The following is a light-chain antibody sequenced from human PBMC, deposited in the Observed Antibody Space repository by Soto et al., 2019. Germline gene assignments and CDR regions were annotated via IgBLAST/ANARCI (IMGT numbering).Light chain of an antibody. V-gene: IGLV4-69*01. Sequence: QPVLTQSPSASASLGASVKLTCTLSRGHSSYVIAWHQQQPEKGPRYLMKLNSDGSHTKGDGIPDRFSGSSSGAERYLTISSLQSEDEADYYCQTWGTGIRVFGGGTQLTVL. CDR1: RGHSSYV. J-gene: IGLJ7*01. CDR2: LNSDGSH. CDR3: QTWGTGIRV.